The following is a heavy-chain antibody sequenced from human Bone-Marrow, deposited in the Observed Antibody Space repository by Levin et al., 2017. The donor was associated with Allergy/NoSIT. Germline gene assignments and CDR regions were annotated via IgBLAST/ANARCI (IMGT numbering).Heavy chain of an antibody. V-gene: IGHV4-4*07. D-gene: IGHD3-22*01. CDR3: AREETDYDSSGYWDC. Sequence: SQTLSLTCTVSGGSISSYYWSWIRQPAGKGLEWIGRIYTSGSTNYNPSLKSRVTMSVDTSKNQFSLKLSSVTAADTAVYYCAREETDYDSSGYWDCWGQGTLVTVSS. CDR1: GGSISSYY. CDR2: IYTSGST. J-gene: IGHJ4*02.